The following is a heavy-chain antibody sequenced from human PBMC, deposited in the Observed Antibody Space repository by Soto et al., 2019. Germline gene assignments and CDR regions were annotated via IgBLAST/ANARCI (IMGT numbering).Heavy chain of an antibody. CDR2: IYYSGIT. J-gene: IGHJ6*02. Sequence: TETLSLTCTVSGGSISGSIYYGGWIRHPPGKGLEWIGSIYYSGITYYNPSLKSRVTISVDTSKNQFSLKLSPVTAADTAVYYCATPTEYSSSGPNSYYYYGMDVWAQGTTVTGSS. V-gene: IGHV4-39*01. CDR1: GGSISGSIYY. D-gene: IGHD6-6*01. CDR3: ATPTEYSSSGPNSYYYYGMDV.